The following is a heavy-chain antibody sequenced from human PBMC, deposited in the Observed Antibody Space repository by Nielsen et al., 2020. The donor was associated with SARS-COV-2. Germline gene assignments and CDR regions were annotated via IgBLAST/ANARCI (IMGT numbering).Heavy chain of an antibody. CDR3: AREVWYCSSTSCYPSAFDI. V-gene: IGHV3-30-3*01. D-gene: IGHD2-2*01. J-gene: IGHJ3*02. Sequence: WLRQPPGKGLEWVAVISYDGSNKYYADSVKGRFTISRDNAKNSLYLQMNSLRAEDTALYHCAREVWYCSSTSCYPSAFDIWGQGTMVTVSS. CDR2: ISYDGSNK.